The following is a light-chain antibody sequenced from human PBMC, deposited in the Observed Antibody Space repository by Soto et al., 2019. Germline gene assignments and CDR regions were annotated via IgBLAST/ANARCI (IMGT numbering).Light chain of an antibody. V-gene: IGLV2-8*01. CDR1: SSDVGAYNY. CDR3: AAYVGNDIWV. Sequence: QSALTQPPSASGSPGQSVTISCTGTSSDVGAYNYVSWYQQYPGKAPKLMIYEVTKRPSGVPDRFSGSKSGNTASLTVSGLQVEDEAEYYCAAYVGNDIWVFGGGTKVTVL. J-gene: IGLJ3*02. CDR2: EVT.